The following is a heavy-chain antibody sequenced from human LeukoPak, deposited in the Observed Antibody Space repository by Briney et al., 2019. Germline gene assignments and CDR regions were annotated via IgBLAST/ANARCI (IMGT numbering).Heavy chain of an antibody. D-gene: IGHD4-23*01. V-gene: IGHV4-30-4*08. CDR3: ARPNYGGNSFDY. Sequence: SETLSLTCTVSGGSISSGSYYWSWIRQPPGKDLEWIGYIYYSGSTYYNPSLKSRVTISVDTPKNQFSLKLSSVTAADTAVYYCARPNYGGNSFDYWGQGTLVTVSS. CDR2: IYYSGST. CDR1: GGSISSGSYY. J-gene: IGHJ4*02.